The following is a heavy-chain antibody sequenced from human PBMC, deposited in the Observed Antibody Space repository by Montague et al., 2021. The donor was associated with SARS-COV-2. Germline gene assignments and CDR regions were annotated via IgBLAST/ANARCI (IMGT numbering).Heavy chain of an antibody. CDR1: GGPISSYY. Sequence: SETLSLTCTVSGGPISSYYWSWIRQPPGKGLEWIGYIYYSGSTNYNPSLKSRVTISVDTSKNQFSLKLSSVTAADTAVYYCARYGSGKYHADYSGSYHLDYWGQGTLVAVSS. CDR3: ARYGSGKYHADYSGSYHLDY. D-gene: IGHD1-26*01. J-gene: IGHJ4*02. CDR2: IYYSGST. V-gene: IGHV4-59*01.